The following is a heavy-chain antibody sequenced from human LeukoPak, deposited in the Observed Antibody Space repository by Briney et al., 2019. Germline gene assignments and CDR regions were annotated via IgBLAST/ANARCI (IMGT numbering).Heavy chain of an antibody. V-gene: IGHV4-34*01. Sequence: SETLSLTCAVYGGSFSGYYWSWIRQPPGKGLEWIGEINHSGSTNYNPSLKSRVTISVDTSKNQLSLKLSSVTAADTAVYYCARVKYAGDYGVDYWGQGTLVTVSS. CDR1: GGSFSGYY. J-gene: IGHJ4*02. CDR3: ARVKYAGDYGVDY. CDR2: INHSGST. D-gene: IGHD4-17*01.